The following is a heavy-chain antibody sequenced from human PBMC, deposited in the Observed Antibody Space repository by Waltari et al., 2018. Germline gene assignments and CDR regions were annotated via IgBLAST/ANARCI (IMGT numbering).Heavy chain of an antibody. J-gene: IGHJ5*02. CDR2: RNPTSRNH. Sequence: QVQLVQSGDEVKKPGASVKGAGRAAGYNFTSYDINWGRQATGQGLEWMGWRNPTSRNHGYAQNFQGRVTITRNTSISTSSMELSPLRSEDTAVYYCARAFGSAGTYWFDPWGQGTLVTVSS. V-gene: IGHV1-8*03. CDR3: ARAFGSAGTYWFDP. CDR1: GYNFTSYD. D-gene: IGHD6-13*01.